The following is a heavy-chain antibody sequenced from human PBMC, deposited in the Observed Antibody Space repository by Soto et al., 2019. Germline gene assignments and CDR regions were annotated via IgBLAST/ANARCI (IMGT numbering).Heavy chain of an antibody. CDR3: ARGITMVRGVPDY. J-gene: IGHJ4*02. D-gene: IGHD3-10*01. Sequence: SETRSLTCTVSGGSISSGGYYWSWIRQHPGKGLEWIGYIYYGGSTYYNPSLKSRVTISVDKSKNQFSLKLSSVTAADTAVYYCARGITMVRGVPDYWGQGTLVTVSS. V-gene: IGHV4-31*03. CDR1: GGSISSGGYY. CDR2: IYYGGST.